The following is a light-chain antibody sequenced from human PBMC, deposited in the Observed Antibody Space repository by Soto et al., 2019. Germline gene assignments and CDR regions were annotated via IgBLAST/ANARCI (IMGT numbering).Light chain of an antibody. CDR1: QSISRC. V-gene: IGKV1-5*01. J-gene: IGKJ1*01. Sequence: DIQMTQSPSTLSASVGDRVTITCRASQSISRCLAWYQQKPGQAPKLLIYDSTNLQSGVPSRFSGSRSGTDFTLTIASLQPADFATHAFQQYDSYAWTFGQGTTVEIK. CDR3: QQYDSYAWT. CDR2: DST.